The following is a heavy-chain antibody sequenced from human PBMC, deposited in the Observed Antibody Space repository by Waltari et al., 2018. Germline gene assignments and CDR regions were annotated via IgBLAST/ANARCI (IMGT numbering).Heavy chain of an antibody. J-gene: IGHJ4*02. Sequence: DVHMVQFGGGLVQLGGSVRLLCVGSGFTFEHYAMYWVRQGPGKGLQWVGCINSYRASISYAASVKGRFTISRDNAKSSPYLLMNNLKPEDTSFYFSAHDVGFLTHPDSGADSWGRGTLVTVTS. D-gene: IGHD2-15*01. V-gene: IGHV3-9*01. CDR3: AHDVGFLTHPDSGADS. CDR1: GFTFEHYA. CDR2: INSYRASI.